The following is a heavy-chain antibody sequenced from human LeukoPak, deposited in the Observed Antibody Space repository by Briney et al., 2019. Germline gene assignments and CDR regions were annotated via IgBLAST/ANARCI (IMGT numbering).Heavy chain of an antibody. CDR1: GFTFDDYA. V-gene: IGHV3-21*01. J-gene: IGHJ4*02. Sequence: PGGSLRLSCAASGFTFDDYAMHWVRQAPGKGLEWVSSISSSSSYIYYADSVKGRFTISRDNAKNSLYLQMNSLRAEDTAVYYCARVRTPIVVVTAYFDYWGQGTLVTVSS. CDR3: ARVRTPIVVVTAYFDY. D-gene: IGHD2-21*02. CDR2: ISSSSSYI.